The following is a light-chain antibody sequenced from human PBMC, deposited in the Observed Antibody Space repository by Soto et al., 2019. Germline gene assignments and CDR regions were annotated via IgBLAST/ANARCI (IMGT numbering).Light chain of an antibody. CDR1: ASNIGSKS. Sequence: LTQPPSASGTPGQRVTISCSGSASNIGSKSVNWYQQFPGTAPKLLIYSSIYRPSGVPARMSASKSGTSASLAISGLQSEDEADYFCAAWDDSLEEYVFGTGTKVTVL. V-gene: IGLV1-44*01. CDR3: AAWDDSLEEYV. J-gene: IGLJ1*01. CDR2: SSI.